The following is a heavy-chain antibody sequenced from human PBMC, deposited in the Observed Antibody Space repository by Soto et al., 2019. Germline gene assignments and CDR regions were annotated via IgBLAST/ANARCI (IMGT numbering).Heavy chain of an antibody. Sequence: ASVKVSCKVSGYTLTELSMHWVRQAPGKGLEWMGGFDPEDGETIYAQKFQGRVTMTEDTSTDTAYMELSSLRSEDTAVYYCATMAPMVRGVIKPFDYWGQGTLVTVSS. CDR1: GYTLTELS. D-gene: IGHD3-10*01. V-gene: IGHV1-24*01. CDR3: ATMAPMVRGVIKPFDY. CDR2: FDPEDGET. J-gene: IGHJ4*02.